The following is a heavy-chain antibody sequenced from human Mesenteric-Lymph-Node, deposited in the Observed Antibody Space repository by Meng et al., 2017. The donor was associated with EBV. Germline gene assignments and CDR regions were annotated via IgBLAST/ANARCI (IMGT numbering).Heavy chain of an antibody. CDR3: ARDNDYANYEFDY. CDR1: GLSFSRYS. D-gene: IGHD4-17*01. V-gene: IGHV3-21*01. CDR2: ISGTSTYI. J-gene: IGHJ4*02. Sequence: EGQVVESGGGLVKPGGSLRLSCAASGLSFSRYSMSWVRQAPGKGLEWVSSISGTSTYIYYADSVKGRFTISRDNGKNSVYLQMSSLRAEDTAVYYCARDNDYANYEFDYWGQGTLVTVSS.